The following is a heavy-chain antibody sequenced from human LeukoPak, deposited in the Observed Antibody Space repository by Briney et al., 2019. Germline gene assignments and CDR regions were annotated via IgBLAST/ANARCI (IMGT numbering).Heavy chain of an antibody. CDR2: IYSGDTT. Sequence: GGSLRLSCAGSGFTVSTNYMTWVRQAPGKGLEWVSVIYSGDTTYYADSVKDRFTISRDNSKNTLFLQVNSLREEDTAVYYCARMSSIAVAGWDYWGQGTLVTVSS. CDR1: GFTVSTNY. J-gene: IGHJ4*02. CDR3: ARMSSIAVAGWDY. V-gene: IGHV3-66*01. D-gene: IGHD6-19*01.